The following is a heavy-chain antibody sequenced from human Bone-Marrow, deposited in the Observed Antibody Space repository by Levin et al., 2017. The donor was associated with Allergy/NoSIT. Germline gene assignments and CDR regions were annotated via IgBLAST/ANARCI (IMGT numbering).Heavy chain of an antibody. D-gene: IGHD3-3*01. CDR3: ARGRAMSRSSDFFRDDF. V-gene: IGHV1-2*02. CDR1: GYIFTDYY. J-gene: IGHJ4*02. Sequence: PWASVKVSCKASGYIFTDYYIHWVRQAPGQGLEWMGYINPRSGDTKSTQNFQGRVTMTRDTSISTAFMELNRLGEDDTAVYYCARGRAMSRSSDFFRDDFWGQGTLVTVSS. CDR2: INPRSGDT.